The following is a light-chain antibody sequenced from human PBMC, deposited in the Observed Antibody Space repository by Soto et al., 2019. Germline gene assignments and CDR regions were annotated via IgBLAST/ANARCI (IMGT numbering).Light chain of an antibody. Sequence: EIVMTHSPATLSVSPGERATLSCRASQSVSSNLDWYQQKPGQDPPLLIYGASTSATAIPARFSGSGSGTEYSLTISSLQSEDFVVDYCEQYNNWPPFTFGPGTKVDIK. CDR3: EQYNNWPPFT. V-gene: IGKV3-15*01. J-gene: IGKJ3*01. CDR1: QSVSSN. CDR2: GAS.